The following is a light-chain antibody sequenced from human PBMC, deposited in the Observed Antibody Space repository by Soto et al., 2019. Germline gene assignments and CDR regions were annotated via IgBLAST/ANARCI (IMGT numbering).Light chain of an antibody. Sequence: QTVVTQEPSLTVSPGGTVTLTCGSSTGAVTSGHYPYWFQQKPGQAPRTLIYDTSNKHSWTPARFSGSLLGGKAALTLSGAQPEDEAEYYCLLSYSGARFVVFGEGTKLTVL. CDR1: TGAVTSGHY. J-gene: IGLJ2*01. CDR2: DTS. CDR3: LLSYSGARFVV. V-gene: IGLV7-46*01.